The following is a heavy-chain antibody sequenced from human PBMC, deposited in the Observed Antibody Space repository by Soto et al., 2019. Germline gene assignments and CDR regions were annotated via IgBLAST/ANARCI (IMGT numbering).Heavy chain of an antibody. J-gene: IGHJ4*02. CDR2: FDPEDGET. CDR1: GYTLTELS. CDR3: AKVSTQHSWNDGLDS. Sequence: ASVKVSCKVSGYTLTELSTHWVRQAPGKGLEWMGGFDPEDGETIYAQKFQGRVTMTEDTSTDTAYMELNSLRTEDTALYLCAKVSTQHSWNDGLDSWGKGTLVTVSS. V-gene: IGHV1-24*01. D-gene: IGHD1-20*01.